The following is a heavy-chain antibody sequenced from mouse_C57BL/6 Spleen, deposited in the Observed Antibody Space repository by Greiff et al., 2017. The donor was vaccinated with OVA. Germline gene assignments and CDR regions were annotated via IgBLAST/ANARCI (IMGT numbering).Heavy chain of an antibody. CDR3: ARGGYMTGYFDV. J-gene: IGHJ1*03. CDR1: GYAFTNYL. Sequence: QVQLQQSGAELVRPGTSVKVSCKASGYAFTNYLIEWVKQRPGQGLEWIGVINPGSGGTNYNEKFKGKATLTADKSSSTAYMQLSSLTSEDSAVYFCARGGYMTGYFDVWGTGTTVTVSS. V-gene: IGHV1-54*01. CDR2: INPGSGGT. D-gene: IGHD3-2*02.